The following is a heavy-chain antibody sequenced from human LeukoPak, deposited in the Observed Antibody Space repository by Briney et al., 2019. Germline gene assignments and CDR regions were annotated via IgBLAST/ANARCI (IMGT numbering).Heavy chain of an antibody. J-gene: IGHJ4*02. V-gene: IGHV1-2*06. CDR2: INPNSGGT. D-gene: IGHD5-18*01. CDR3: ARGNSYGQVDFDY. CDR1: GYTFTGYY. Sequence: ASVKVSCKASGYTFTGYYMHWVRQAPGQGLEWMGRINPNSGGTNYAQKFQGRVTMTRDTSISTAYMELSRPRSDDTAVYYCARGNSYGQVDFDYWGQGTLVTVSS.